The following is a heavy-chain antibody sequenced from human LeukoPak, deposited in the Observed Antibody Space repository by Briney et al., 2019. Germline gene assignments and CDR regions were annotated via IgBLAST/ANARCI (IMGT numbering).Heavy chain of an antibody. Sequence: WASVKVSCKASGYTFTKYGVSWVRQAPGQGLEWMGWISAYNGDIKYAQRGKGRVTLTTDTSTSTVYMELRSLRSDDTAVYYCARESGSDAFDIWGQGTMVTVSS. CDR3: ARESGSDAFDI. J-gene: IGHJ3*02. CDR1: GYTFTKYG. V-gene: IGHV1-18*01. CDR2: ISAYNGDI.